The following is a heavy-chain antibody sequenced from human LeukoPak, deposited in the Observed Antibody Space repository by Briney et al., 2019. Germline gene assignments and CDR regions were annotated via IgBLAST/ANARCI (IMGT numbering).Heavy chain of an antibody. Sequence: GASVKVSCKASGYTFTSYYMHWVRQAPGQGLEWMGIINPSGGSTSYAQKFQGRVTMTRDTSTSTVYMELSSLRSEDTAVYYCARGAYYDSSGYSDFDYWGQGTLATVSS. J-gene: IGHJ4*02. CDR1: GYTFTSYY. CDR2: INPSGGST. V-gene: IGHV1-46*01. D-gene: IGHD3-22*01. CDR3: ARGAYYDSSGYSDFDY.